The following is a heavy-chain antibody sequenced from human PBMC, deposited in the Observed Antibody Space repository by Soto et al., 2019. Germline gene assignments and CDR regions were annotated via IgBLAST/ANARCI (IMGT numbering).Heavy chain of an antibody. J-gene: IGHJ6*02. V-gene: IGHV1-18*04. CDR2: ISGYNGNT. CDR1: GYTFTSYG. CDR3: ARWGYCSGGSCRYYYGLDV. D-gene: IGHD2-15*01. Sequence: QVQLVQSGAEVKKPGASVKVSCKASGYTFTSYGISWVRQAPGQGLEWMGWISGYNGNTNDAQTLQGRVTMTTDTSTGPAYMERRSLRSDGTAVYYCARWGYCSGGSCRYYYGLDVWGLGTTVTVSS.